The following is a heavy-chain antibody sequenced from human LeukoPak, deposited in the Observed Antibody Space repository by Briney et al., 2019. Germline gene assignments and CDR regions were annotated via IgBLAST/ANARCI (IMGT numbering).Heavy chain of an antibody. CDR1: GGSISSGYY. V-gene: IGHV4-31*03. D-gene: IGHD6-13*01. J-gene: IGHJ4*02. Sequence: SETLSLTCTVSGGSISSGYYWNWIRQHPGKGLEWIGYIYYSGSTYYNPSLKSRVTISVDTSKNQFSLNLSSVTAADTAVYYCARAPPAAGLDTHFDYWGQGTLVTVSS. CDR3: ARAPPAAGLDTHFDY. CDR2: IYYSGST.